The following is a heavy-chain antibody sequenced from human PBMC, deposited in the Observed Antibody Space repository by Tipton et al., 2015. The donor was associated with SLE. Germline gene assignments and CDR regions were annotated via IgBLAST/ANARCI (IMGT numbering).Heavy chain of an antibody. CDR3: ATELFRGYTSGWGPDY. J-gene: IGHJ4*02. CDR2: IYHSGST. CDR1: GDSISRSVYY. Sequence: TLSLTCTVSGDSISRSVYYWDWVRQSPGKGLEWIGSIYHSGSTYYNPSLKSRVTISVDTSKNQFSLRLTSVTAADTAVYYCATELFRGYTSGWGPDYWGQGTLVAVSS. D-gene: IGHD6-19*01. V-gene: IGHV4-39*07.